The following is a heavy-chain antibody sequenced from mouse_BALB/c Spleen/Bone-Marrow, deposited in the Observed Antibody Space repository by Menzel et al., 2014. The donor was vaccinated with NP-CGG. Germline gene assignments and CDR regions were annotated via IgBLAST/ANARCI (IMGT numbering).Heavy chain of an antibody. CDR2: INPSTGYT. CDR3: ARCGGRSYDGFAY. V-gene: IGHV1-7*01. J-gene: IGHJ3*01. Sequence: QVQLKQSGAELAKPGASVKMSCKASGYTFTIYWMHWVKRRPGQGLEWIGYINPSTGYTEYNQKFKDKATLTADKSSSTAYMKQSSLTSEDSAVYYCARCGGRSYDGFAYWGQGTLVTVSA. CDR1: GYTFTIYW. D-gene: IGHD2-12*01.